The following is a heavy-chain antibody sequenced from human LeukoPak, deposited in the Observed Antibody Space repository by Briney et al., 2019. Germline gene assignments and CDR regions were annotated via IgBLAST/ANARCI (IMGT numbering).Heavy chain of an antibody. CDR2: IKSKTDGGTT. D-gene: IGHD1-26*01. Sequence: GGSLRLSCAASGFTFSNAWMSWVRQAPGKGLEWVGRIKSKTDGGTTDYAAPVKGRFTISRDDSKNTLYLQMNSLKTEDTAVYYCTTGALSGSYFDTYDYWGQGTLVTVSS. V-gene: IGHV3-15*01. J-gene: IGHJ4*02. CDR3: TTGALSGSYFDTYDY. CDR1: GFTFSNAW.